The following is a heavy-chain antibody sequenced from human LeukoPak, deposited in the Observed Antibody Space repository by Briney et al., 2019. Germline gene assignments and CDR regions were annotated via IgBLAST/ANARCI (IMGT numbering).Heavy chain of an antibody. CDR1: GYTFTGYH. J-gene: IGHJ4*02. V-gene: IGHV1-2*02. Sequence: ASVKVSCKASGYTFTGYHIHWVRQAPGQGLEWIGWINPDSGGTNFPQNFQGRVPMTRDTSISTAYMEISWLRTDDTAVYYCARDLTGDPAAYFDFWGQGTLVTVSS. CDR3: ARDLTGDPAAYFDF. D-gene: IGHD3-9*01. CDR2: INPDSGGT.